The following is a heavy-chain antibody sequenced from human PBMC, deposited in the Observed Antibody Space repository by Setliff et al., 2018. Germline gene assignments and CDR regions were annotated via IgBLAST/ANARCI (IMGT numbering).Heavy chain of an antibody. CDR1: GFTFSRYW. D-gene: IGHD3-10*01. J-gene: IGHJ6*02. V-gene: IGHV3-7*01. Sequence: GGSLRLSCAVSGFTFSRYWMSWVRQAPGKGLEWVANIKQDGSEKYYVDSVKGRFTISRDNAKNSLYLQMNSLRDEDTAVYYCARDHAYGSRFYYYYYGMDVWGQGTTVTVSS. CDR3: ARDHAYGSRFYYYYYGMDV. CDR2: IKQDGSEK.